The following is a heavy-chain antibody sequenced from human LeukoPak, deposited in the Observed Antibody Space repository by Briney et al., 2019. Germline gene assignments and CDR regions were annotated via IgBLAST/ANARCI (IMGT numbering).Heavy chain of an antibody. D-gene: IGHD3-10*01. J-gene: IGHJ4*02. CDR3: ARNPTTWITSFAVRDY. Sequence: ASVKVSCKASGYTFTGYYMHWVRQAPGQGLEWMGWINPNSGGTNYAQKFQGWVTMTRDTSISTAYMELSRLRSGDTAVYYCARNPTTWITSFAVRDYWGQGTLVTVSS. CDR2: INPNSGGT. CDR1: GYTFTGYY. V-gene: IGHV1-2*04.